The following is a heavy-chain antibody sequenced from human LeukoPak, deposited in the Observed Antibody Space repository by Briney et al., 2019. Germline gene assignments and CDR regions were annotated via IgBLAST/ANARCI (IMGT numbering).Heavy chain of an antibody. CDR3: ARDRIQLWPYYYGMDV. D-gene: IGHD5-18*01. CDR2: ISAYNGNT. CDR1: GYTFTSYG. V-gene: IGHV1-18*01. J-gene: IGHJ6*02. Sequence: ASVKVSCKASGYTFTSYGISWVRQAPGQGVEWMGWISAYNGNTNYAQKLQGRVTMTTDTSTSTAYMELRSLRSDDTAVYYCARDRIQLWPYYYGMDVWGQGTTVTVSS.